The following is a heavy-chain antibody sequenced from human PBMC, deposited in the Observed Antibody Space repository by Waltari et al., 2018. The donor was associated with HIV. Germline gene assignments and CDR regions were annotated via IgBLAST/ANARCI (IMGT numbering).Heavy chain of an antibody. D-gene: IGHD2-21*01. V-gene: IGHV4-61*03. CDR2: IDYTGRA. J-gene: IGHJ5*02. CDR3: ARIVASAGLRFDR. CDR1: GDPVSSGSYY. Sequence: QVQLQESGPGLVRPSETLSLTGSVSGDPVSSGSYYWSWLRQPPGKGLEWIGNIDYTGRANYNPSLKTRVTISVDTSKNHFSLKLTSVTAGDTAIYYCARIVASAGLRFDRWGQGSLVTVSS.